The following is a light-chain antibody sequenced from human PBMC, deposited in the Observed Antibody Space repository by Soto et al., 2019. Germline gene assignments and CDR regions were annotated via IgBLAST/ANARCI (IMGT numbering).Light chain of an antibody. CDR2: TTN. J-gene: IGLJ1*01. CDR1: SSNIGTSS. V-gene: IGLV1-44*01. Sequence: QSVLTHPHSASGTPGQRVTISCSGSSSNIGTSSVHWFQQLPGTAPKLLISTTNQRPSGVPERFSGSKSGTSASLAISGLQSEDGADYYCAAWDDSLNGHVFGTGTKVTVL. CDR3: AAWDDSLNGHV.